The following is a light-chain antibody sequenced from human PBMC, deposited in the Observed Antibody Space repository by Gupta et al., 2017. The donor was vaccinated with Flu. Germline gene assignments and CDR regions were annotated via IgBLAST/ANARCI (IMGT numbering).Light chain of an antibody. CDR2: DAS. CDR3: QQDEHCPWA. Sequence: STRYGLVYRVRNNFLYWFQQKPGQAPRLLIYDASNRDSGVPDRFSGSGSGTDFTLTISSLEPEDFGIYYCQQDEHCPWAFGQGTKVEIK. CDR1: YGLVYRVRNNF. J-gene: IGKJ1*01. V-gene: IGKV2-30*01.